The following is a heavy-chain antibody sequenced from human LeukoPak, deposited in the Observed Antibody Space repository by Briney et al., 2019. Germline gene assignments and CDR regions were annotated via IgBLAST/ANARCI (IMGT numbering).Heavy chain of an antibody. J-gene: IGHJ5*02. V-gene: IGHV3-21*01. CDR1: GFTFSSYA. CDR3: ARGNSGGYLEYNWFDP. D-gene: IGHD1-26*01. Sequence: GGSLRLSCAASGFTFSSYAMSWVRQAPGKGLEWVSSISSSSSYIYYADSVKGRFTISRDNAKNSLYLQMNSLRAEDTAVYYCARGNSGGYLEYNWFDPWGQGTLVTVSS. CDR2: ISSSSSYI.